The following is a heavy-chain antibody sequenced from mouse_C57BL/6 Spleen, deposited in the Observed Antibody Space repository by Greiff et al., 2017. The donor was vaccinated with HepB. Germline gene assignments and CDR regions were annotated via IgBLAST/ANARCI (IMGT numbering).Heavy chain of an antibody. D-gene: IGHD1-2*01. V-gene: IGHV1-50*01. CDR1: GYTFTSYW. CDR3: ATLLPSYAMDY. Sequence: QVQLQQPGAELVKPGASVKLSCKASGYTFTSYWMQWVKQRPGQGLEWIGEIDPSDSYTNYNQKFKGKATWTVDTSSSTAYMQLSSLTSEDSAVYYCATLLPSYAMDYWGQGTSVTVSS. J-gene: IGHJ4*01. CDR2: IDPSDSYT.